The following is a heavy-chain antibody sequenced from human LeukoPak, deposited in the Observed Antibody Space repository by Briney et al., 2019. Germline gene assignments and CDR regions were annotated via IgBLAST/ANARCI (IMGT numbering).Heavy chain of an antibody. D-gene: IGHD2-2*01. CDR3: ARSTRMAAYYYMDV. J-gene: IGHJ6*03. V-gene: IGHV3-21*01. Sequence: GGSLRLSXAASGFTFSSYSMNWVRQAPGKGLEWVSSISSSSSYIYYADSVKGRFTISRDNAKNSLYLQMNSLRAEDTAVYYCARSTRMAAYYYMDVWGKGTTVTVSS. CDR1: GFTFSSYS. CDR2: ISSSSSYI.